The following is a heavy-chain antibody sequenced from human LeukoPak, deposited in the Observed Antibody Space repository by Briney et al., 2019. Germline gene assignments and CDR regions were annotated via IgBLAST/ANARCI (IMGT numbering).Heavy chain of an antibody. J-gene: IGHJ6*02. CDR3: AKGQWPSTKYYYYYGMDV. D-gene: IGHD6-19*01. CDR1: GFTFDDYA. V-gene: IGHV3-43*02. CDR2: ISGDGGST. Sequence: GGSLRLSCAASGFTFDDYAMHWVRQAPGKGLEWVSLISGDGGSTYYADSVKGRFTISRDNSKNSLYLQMNSLRTEDTALYYRAKGQWPSTKYYYYYGMDVWGQGTTVTVSS.